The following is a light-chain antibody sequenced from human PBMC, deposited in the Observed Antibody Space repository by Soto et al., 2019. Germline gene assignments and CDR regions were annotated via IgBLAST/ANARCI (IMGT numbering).Light chain of an antibody. CDR2: GAS. CDR3: QQYSIWRT. V-gene: IGKV3-15*01. CDR1: ESVSTN. J-gene: IGKJ1*01. Sequence: ETGMNQSAAAVSRNPQDSVILSFRASESVSTNLAWYQQKAGQAPRLLIYGASTRATGIPARFSGSGSGTELTLTISSLQSEDFAVYYCQQYSIWRTFGQGTKVDIK.